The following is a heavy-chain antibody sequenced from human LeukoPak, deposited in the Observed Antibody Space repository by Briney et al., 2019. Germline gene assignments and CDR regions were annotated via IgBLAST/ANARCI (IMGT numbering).Heavy chain of an antibody. CDR1: GYTFTGYY. J-gene: IGHJ4*02. D-gene: IGHD4-23*01. V-gene: IGHV1-2*02. CDR3: ARVPTTVITPLDY. Sequence: GASVKVSCKASGYTFTGYYMHWVRQAPGQGLEWMGWINPNSGGTNYAQKFQGRVTMTRDTSISTAYMELSRLRSDDTAVYYCARVPTTVITPLDYWGQGALVTVSS. CDR2: INPNSGGT.